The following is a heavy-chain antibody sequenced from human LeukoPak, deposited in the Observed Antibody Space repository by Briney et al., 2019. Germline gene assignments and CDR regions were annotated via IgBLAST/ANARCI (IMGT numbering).Heavy chain of an antibody. V-gene: IGHV1-8*01. CDR3: ARARPNLYYFDF. CDR2: MDPNSDYR. J-gene: IGHJ4*02. CDR1: GYTLASFH. Sequence: ASVTVSFKTSGYTLASFHINWVRQATGQGLEWMAWMDPNSDYRGYAQKFQGRLTMTLDTSVSTAYMELSSLTSDDTAVYFCARARPNLYYFDFWGQGTLVTVSS.